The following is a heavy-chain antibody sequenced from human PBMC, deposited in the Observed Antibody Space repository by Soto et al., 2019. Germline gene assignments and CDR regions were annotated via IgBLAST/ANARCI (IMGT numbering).Heavy chain of an antibody. J-gene: IGHJ6*02. CDR1: GDSITNSNW. D-gene: IGHD2-2*01. V-gene: IGHV4-4*02. CDR3: VVAAEIYYYQGMAV. CDR2: IFHSGST. Sequence: QVQLQESGPGLVRPSGTLSLTCTVSGDSITNSNWWTWVRQPPGKGLEWIGEIFHSGSTNYNPSLNSRFTISVAKSKTQFVLKLRSVTAADTAVYSCVVAAEIYYYQGMAVWGQGTTVTVSS.